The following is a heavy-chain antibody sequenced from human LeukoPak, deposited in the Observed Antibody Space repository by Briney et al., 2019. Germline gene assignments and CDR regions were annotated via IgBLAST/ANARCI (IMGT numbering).Heavy chain of an antibody. CDR2: INPNSGGT. CDR3: ARSAPTLTYDILTAYLGY. D-gene: IGHD3-9*01. V-gene: IGHV1-2*02. CDR1: GYTFTGYY. J-gene: IGHJ4*02. Sequence: ASVKVSCKASGYTFTGYYMHWVRQAPGQGLEWMGWINPNSGGTNYAQKFQGRVTITRDTSISTAYMELSSLRSDDTAVYYCARSAPTLTYDILTAYLGYWGQGTLVTVSS.